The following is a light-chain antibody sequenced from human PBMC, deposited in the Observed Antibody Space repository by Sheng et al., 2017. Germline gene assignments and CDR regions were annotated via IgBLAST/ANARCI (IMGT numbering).Light chain of an antibody. Sequence: QSVLTQPPSVSAAPGERVTISCSDSNSNIGANYISWYQHLPGSAPKLLIYEDYKRFSGIPDRFSGSQVWXLSHPGITGLQTGDEADYYCGTWDRSLNTGPVFGGGTRLTVL. V-gene: IGLV1-51*02. J-gene: IGLJ3*02. CDR3: GTWDRSLNTGPV. CDR2: EDY. CDR1: NSNIGANY.